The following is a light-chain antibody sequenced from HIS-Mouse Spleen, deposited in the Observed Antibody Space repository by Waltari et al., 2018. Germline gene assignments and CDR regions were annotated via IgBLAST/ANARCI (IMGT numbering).Light chain of an antibody. CDR1: SSDVGSYNL. J-gene: IGLJ3*02. CDR3: CSYAGSSTWV. Sequence: QSALTQPASVSGSPGQSITISCTGTSSDVGSYNLFSWYQQHPGKAPKRMLYEGSKRPSGVSNRFSGSKSGNTASLTISGLQAEDEADYYCCSYAGSSTWVFGGGTKLTVL. V-gene: IGLV2-23*01. CDR2: EGS.